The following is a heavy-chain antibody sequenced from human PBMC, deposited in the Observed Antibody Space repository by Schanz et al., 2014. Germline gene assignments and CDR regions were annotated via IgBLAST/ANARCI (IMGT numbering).Heavy chain of an antibody. J-gene: IGHJ6*03. Sequence: EVQLLESGGGLAQPGGSLRLACAASGFNFNTYAMSWVRQAPGKGLEWVSGLTEGGGGTYYTDSVKGRFTVSRDNNWKTLSLQMNSLRSDDTAIYHCARENSSGYSPAVTYYIDVWGKGTTVTVSS. CDR1: GFNFNTYA. CDR2: LTEGGGGT. D-gene: IGHD3-22*01. CDR3: ARENSSGYSPAVTYYIDV. V-gene: IGHV3-23*01.